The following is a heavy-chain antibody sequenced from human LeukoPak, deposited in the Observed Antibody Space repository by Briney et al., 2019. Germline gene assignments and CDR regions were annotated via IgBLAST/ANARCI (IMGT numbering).Heavy chain of an antibody. CDR3: AKDRPNYYGSNGHYYRRDGDY. CDR2: ITSSGDGT. CDR1: GFTFSIYA. V-gene: IGHV3-23*01. J-gene: IGHJ4*02. Sequence: PGGSLRLSCAASGFTFSIYAMGWVRQAPGKGLQWVSSITSSGDGTYYADSVKGRFTISRDNSENMLYLQMNSLRVEDTAVYFCAKDRPNYYGSNGHYYRRDGDYWGQGTLITVS. D-gene: IGHD3-22*01.